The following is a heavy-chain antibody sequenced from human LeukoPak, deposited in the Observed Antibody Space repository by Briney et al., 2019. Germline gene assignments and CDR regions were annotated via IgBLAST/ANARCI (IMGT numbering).Heavy chain of an antibody. CDR2: IYSGGST. D-gene: IGHD3-10*01. V-gene: IGHV3-53*01. CDR1: GFTVSSNY. J-gene: IGHJ4*02. CDR3: ARDGDYYGSGQIH. Sequence: ESLKISCAASGFTVSSNYMSWVRQAPGKGLEWVSVIYSGGSTYYADSVKGRFTISRDNSKNTLYLQMNSLRAEDTAVYYCARDGDYYGSGQIHWGQGTLVTVSS.